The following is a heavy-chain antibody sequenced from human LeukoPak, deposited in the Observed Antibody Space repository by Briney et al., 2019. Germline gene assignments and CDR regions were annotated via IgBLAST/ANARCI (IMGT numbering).Heavy chain of an antibody. V-gene: IGHV1-69*05. CDR2: IIPIFGTA. Sequence: ASVKVSCKASGGTFTIYAISRVRHAPGQGLEWRGGIIPIFGTANYAQKFQGRVTITTDESTSTAYMELNSLRSEETAVYCCARQVGGSSHFDYWGQGTLVTVSS. J-gene: IGHJ4*02. CDR1: GGTFTIYA. D-gene: IGHD1-26*01. CDR3: ARQVGGSSHFDY.